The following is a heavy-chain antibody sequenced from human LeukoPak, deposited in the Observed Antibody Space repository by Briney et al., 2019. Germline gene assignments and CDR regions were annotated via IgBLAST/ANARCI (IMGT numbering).Heavy chain of an antibody. D-gene: IGHD3-16*02. J-gene: IGHJ5*02. Sequence: GGSLRLSCAASGFTFSSYAMSWVRQAPGKGLEWVSAISGSGGSTYYADSVKGRFTISRDNSKNTLYLQMNSLRAEDTAVYYCAKELDYYDYVWGSCRPGGWFDPWGQGTLVTVSS. V-gene: IGHV3-23*01. CDR1: GFTFSSYA. CDR3: AKELDYYDYVWGSCRPGGWFDP. CDR2: ISGSGGST.